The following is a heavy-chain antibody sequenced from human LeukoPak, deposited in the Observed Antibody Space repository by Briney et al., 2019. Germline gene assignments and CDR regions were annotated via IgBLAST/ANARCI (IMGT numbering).Heavy chain of an antibody. CDR1: GGTFSSYA. J-gene: IGHJ5*02. CDR3: ASAAFGIRRPEYNWFDP. Sequence: SVKVSCKASGGTFSSYAISWVRQAPGQGLEWMGGIIPIFGTANYAQKFQGRVTITADESTSTAYMELSSLRSEDTAVYYCASAAFGIRRPEYNWFDPWGQGTLVTVSS. V-gene: IGHV1-69*13. CDR2: IIPIFGTA. D-gene: IGHD3-10*01.